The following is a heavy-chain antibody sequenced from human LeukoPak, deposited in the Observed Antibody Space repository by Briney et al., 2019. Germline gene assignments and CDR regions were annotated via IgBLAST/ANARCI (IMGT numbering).Heavy chain of an antibody. D-gene: IGHD6-19*01. CDR2: NNPNSGGT. CDR1: GYTFTGYY. V-gene: IGHV1-2*06. J-gene: IGHJ4*02. Sequence: ASVKVSCKASGYTFTGYYMHWVRQAPGQGLEWMGRNNPNSGGTNYAQKFQGRVTMTRDTSISTAYMELSRLRSDDTAVYYCARPRTHNKQWLVNPLGYWGQGTLVTVSS. CDR3: ARPRTHNKQWLVNPLGY.